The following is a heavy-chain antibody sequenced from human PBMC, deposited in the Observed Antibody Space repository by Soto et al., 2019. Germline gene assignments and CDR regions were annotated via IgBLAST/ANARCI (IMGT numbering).Heavy chain of an antibody. V-gene: IGHV1-69*13. CDR2: IIPIFGTA. Sequence: SVKVSCKASGGTFSSYAISWVRQAPGQGLEWMGGIIPIFGTANYAQKFQGRVTITADESTSTAYMELSSLRSEDTAVYYCAREKGIAVDGTLRYYGMDVWGQGTTVTVSS. CDR3: AREKGIAVDGTLRYYGMDV. D-gene: IGHD6-19*01. CDR1: GGTFSSYA. J-gene: IGHJ6*02.